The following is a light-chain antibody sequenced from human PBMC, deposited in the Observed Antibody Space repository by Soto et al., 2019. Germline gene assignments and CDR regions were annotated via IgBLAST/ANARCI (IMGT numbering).Light chain of an antibody. CDR3: QKYNSAPLT. J-gene: IGKJ4*01. CDR1: QGIAPY. V-gene: IGKV1-27*01. CDR2: ATS. Sequence: DVQMTQSPSSLSAFVGDRVTITCRASQGIAPYLAWFQQKPGQVPKLLIYATSTLQSGVQSRFSGSGSGTDFTLTISSLQPEDVGTYYCQKYNSAPLTFGGGTKVEIK.